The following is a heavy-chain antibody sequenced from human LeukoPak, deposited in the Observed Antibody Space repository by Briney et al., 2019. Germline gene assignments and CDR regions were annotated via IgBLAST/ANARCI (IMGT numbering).Heavy chain of an antibody. V-gene: IGHV4-39*07. CDR3: ARGRLYDYVWGSYRYAFDF. CDR2: IYYSGST. J-gene: IGHJ4*02. D-gene: IGHD3-16*02. CDR1: GGSISSSSYS. Sequence: SETLSLTCTVSGGSISSSSYSWGWIRQPPGKGLEWIGSIYYSGSTYYNPSLKSRVTISVDTSKNQFSLKLSSVTAADTAVYYCARGRLYDYVWGSYRYAFDFWGQGILVTVSS.